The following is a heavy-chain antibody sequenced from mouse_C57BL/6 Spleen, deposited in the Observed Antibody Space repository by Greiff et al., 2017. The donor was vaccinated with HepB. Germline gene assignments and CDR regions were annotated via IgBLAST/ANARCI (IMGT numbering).Heavy chain of an antibody. J-gene: IGHJ2*01. V-gene: IGHV5-16*01. CDR2: INYDGSST. CDR1: GFTFSDYY. D-gene: IGHD2-1*01. CDR3: ARDPAGYGNFDY. Sequence: EVHLVESEGGLVQPGSSMKLSCTASGFTFSDYYMAWVRQVPEKGLEWVANINYDGSSTYYLDSLKSRFIISRDNAKNILYLQMSSLKSEDTATYYCARDPAGYGNFDYWGQGTTLTVSS.